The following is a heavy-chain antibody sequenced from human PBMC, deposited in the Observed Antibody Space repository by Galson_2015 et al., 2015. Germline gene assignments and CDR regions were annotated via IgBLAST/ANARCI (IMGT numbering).Heavy chain of an antibody. D-gene: IGHD6-19*01. CDR1: GFSFSGSD. J-gene: IGHJ4*02. Sequence: SLRLSCATSGFSFSGSDMHWVRQASGKGLEWVGRIRSKASSYATAYAASVKGRFTISRDDSKNTAYLQMNSLKIEDTAVYYCTSRIAVAATWIDYWGQGTLVTVSS. CDR2: IRSKASSYAT. V-gene: IGHV3-73*01. CDR3: TSRIAVAATWIDY.